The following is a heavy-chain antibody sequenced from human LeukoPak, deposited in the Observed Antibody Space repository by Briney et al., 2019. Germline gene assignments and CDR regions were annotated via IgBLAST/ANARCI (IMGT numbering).Heavy chain of an antibody. Sequence: GGSLRLSCAASGFSFSDYAMHWVRQAPGKGLEWVAIISFDGSTTHYSNSVKGRFTLSRDNSRNTVYLQMNSLRPEDTAVYFCARGHGSGSFLIDYWGQGTPVTVSS. CDR2: ISFDGSTT. D-gene: IGHD3-10*01. J-gene: IGHJ4*02. CDR1: GFSFSDYA. V-gene: IGHV3-30-3*01. CDR3: ARGHGSGSFLIDY.